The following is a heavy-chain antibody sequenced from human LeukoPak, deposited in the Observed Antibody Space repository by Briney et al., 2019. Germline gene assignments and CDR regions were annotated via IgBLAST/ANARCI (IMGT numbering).Heavy chain of an antibody. J-gene: IGHJ6*03. CDR3: ARGRGDKRRMGETSPYYYMDV. D-gene: IGHD3-16*01. Sequence: GASVKVSCKASGGTFSSYAISWVRQAPGQGLEWMGGIIPIFGTANYAQKFQGRVTITADESTSTAYMELSSLRSEDTAVYYCARGRGDKRRMGETSPYYYMDVWGKGTTVTVSS. CDR1: GGTFSSYA. V-gene: IGHV1-69*13. CDR2: IIPIFGTA.